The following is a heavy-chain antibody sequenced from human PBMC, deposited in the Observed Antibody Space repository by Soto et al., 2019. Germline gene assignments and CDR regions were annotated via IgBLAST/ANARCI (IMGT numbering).Heavy chain of an antibody. CDR3: ASSLSTITMVRGVSLTGDTLDY. CDR1: GYTFTSYG. D-gene: IGHD3-10*01. CDR2: ISAYNGNT. J-gene: IGHJ4*02. Sequence: ASVKVSCKASGYTFTSYGISWVRQAPGQGLEWMGWISAYNGNTSYAQKFQGRVTMTRDTSTSTVYMELSSLRSEDTAVYYCASSLSTITMVRGVSLTGDTLDYWGQGTLVTVSS. V-gene: IGHV1-18*01.